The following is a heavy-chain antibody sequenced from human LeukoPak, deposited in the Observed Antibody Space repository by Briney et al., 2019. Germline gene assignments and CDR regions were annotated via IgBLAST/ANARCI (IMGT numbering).Heavy chain of an antibody. CDR3: ARNKPGGWYGDY. J-gene: IGHJ4*02. CDR1: GGTFSSYA. D-gene: IGHD6-19*01. V-gene: IGHV1-69*13. Sequence: ASVKVSCKASGGTFSSYAISWVRQAPGQGLEWMGGIIPIFGTANYAQKFQGRVTITADESTSTAYMELSSLRSEDTAVYYCARNKPGGWYGDYWGQGTLATVSS. CDR2: IIPIFGTA.